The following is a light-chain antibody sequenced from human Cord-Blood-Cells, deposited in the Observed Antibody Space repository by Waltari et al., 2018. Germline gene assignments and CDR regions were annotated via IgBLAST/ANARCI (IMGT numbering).Light chain of an antibody. V-gene: IGKV3-15*01. J-gene: IGKJ3*01. Sequence: EIVMTQSPATMSVSPGESATLSCRASQSVSSNLAWYQQNPDQPPRLLIYGASTRATRIPARFSGSGSGTEFTLTISSLQPEDFAVYYCQQYNNWPTFGPGTKVDIK. CDR3: QQYNNWPT. CDR2: GAS. CDR1: QSVSSN.